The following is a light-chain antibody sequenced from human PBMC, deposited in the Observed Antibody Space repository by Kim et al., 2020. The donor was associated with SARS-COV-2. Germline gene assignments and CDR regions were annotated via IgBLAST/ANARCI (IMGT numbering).Light chain of an antibody. V-gene: IGKV3-15*01. CDR3: QQYAYWRT. CDR2: DAS. J-gene: IGKJ5*01. CDR1: QSIRSD. Sequence: SLSPGERATLSCRASQSIRSDLAWYQQKPGQAPRVLIYDASARATGIPARFSGSGSGTELTLTISNLQSEDFAVYYCQQYAYWRTFGQGTRLEIK.